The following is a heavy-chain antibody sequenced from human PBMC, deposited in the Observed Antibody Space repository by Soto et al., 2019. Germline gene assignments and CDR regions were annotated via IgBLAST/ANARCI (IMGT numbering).Heavy chain of an antibody. CDR1: GFTFSSYG. V-gene: IGHV3-33*01. Sequence: QVQLVESGGGVVQPGRSLRLSCAASGFTFSSYGMHWVRQAPGKGLEWVAVIWSDGSNKYYADSVKGRFTISRDNSKNTLYLQMNGLRAEDTAVYYCARQVVVVVASSADAFDIWGQGTMVTVSS. J-gene: IGHJ3*02. D-gene: IGHD2-15*01. CDR3: ARQVVVVVASSADAFDI. CDR2: IWSDGSNK.